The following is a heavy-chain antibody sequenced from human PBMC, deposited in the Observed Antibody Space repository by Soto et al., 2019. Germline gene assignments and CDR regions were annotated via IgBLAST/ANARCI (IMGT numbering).Heavy chain of an antibody. V-gene: IGHV4-34*01. CDR1: GASFSPYH. CDR2: VNLSGNT. CDR3: ARSPTFYNYVWGNSTY. D-gene: IGHD3-16*01. Sequence: QVQPQQWGAGVLKPSETLSLTCAIYGASFSPYHWSWIRQSPGKGLEWIGEVNLSGNTYYNPSFKAGVTMSVDASKNQCSLKVGSLTAADTAIYYCARSPTFYNYVWGNSTYWGQGALVTVSS. J-gene: IGHJ4*02.